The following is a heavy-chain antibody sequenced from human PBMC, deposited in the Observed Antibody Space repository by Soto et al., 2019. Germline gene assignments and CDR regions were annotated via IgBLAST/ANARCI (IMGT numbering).Heavy chain of an antibody. V-gene: IGHV3-23*01. D-gene: IGHD3-10*01. J-gene: IGHJ6*03. CDR1: GFTFSSYA. CDR3: VWFGEGLLGYMDV. Sequence: EVQLLESGGGLVQPGGSLRLSCAASGFTFSSYAMSWVRQAPGKGLGWVSAISGSGGSTYYADSVKGRFTISRDNSKNTLYLQMNSLRAEDTAVYYSVWFGEGLLGYMDVWGKGTTVTVSS. CDR2: ISGSGGST.